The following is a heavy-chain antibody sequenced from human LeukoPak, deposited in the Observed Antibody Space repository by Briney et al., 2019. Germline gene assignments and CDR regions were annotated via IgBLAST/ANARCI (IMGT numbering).Heavy chain of an antibody. Sequence: QAGGSLRLSCAASGFTVSSNYMSWVRQAPGKGLEWVSVIYSGGSTYYADSVKGRFTISRDNSKNTLYLQMNSLRAEDTAVHYCARVLEYYSDYWGQGTLVTVSS. V-gene: IGHV3-53*01. CDR2: IYSGGST. D-gene: IGHD3-10*01. J-gene: IGHJ4*02. CDR1: GFTVSSNY. CDR3: ARVLEYYSDY.